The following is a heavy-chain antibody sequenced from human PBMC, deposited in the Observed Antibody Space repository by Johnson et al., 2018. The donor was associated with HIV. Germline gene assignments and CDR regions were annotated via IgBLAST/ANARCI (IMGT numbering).Heavy chain of an antibody. V-gene: IGHV3-30*04. CDR3: ARGGGWATDAFDI. CDR1: GFTFSSYA. Sequence: VQLVESGGGVVQPGRSLRLSCAASGFTFSSYAMHWVRQAPGKGLEWVAVISYDGSNKYYADSVKGRFTTSRDNSKTTLDLQMNSLGAEDTAVYYCARGGGWATDAFDIWGQGTMVTVSS. CDR2: ISYDGSNK. J-gene: IGHJ3*02. D-gene: IGHD5-12*01.